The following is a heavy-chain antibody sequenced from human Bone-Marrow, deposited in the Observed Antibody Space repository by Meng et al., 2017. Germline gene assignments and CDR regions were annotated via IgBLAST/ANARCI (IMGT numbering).Heavy chain of an antibody. J-gene: IGHJ6*02. CDR3: ARIVLGDDLLPAGFYYYYGMDV. D-gene: IGHD3-16*01. CDR2: IYYSGST. Sequence: SETLSLTCTVSGASVSSGSYFWSWIRQLPGKGLEWIGHIYYSGSTNYNPSLKSRLTMSVDTSKNQFSLEVSSVTAADTAVYYCARIVLGDDLLPAGFYYYYGMDVWGQGTTVTVSS. CDR1: GASVSSGSYF. V-gene: IGHV4-61*01.